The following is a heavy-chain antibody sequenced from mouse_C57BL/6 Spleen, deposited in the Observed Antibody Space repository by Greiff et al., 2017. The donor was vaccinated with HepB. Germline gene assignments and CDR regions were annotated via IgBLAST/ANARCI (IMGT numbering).Heavy chain of an antibody. D-gene: IGHD4-1*01. CDR1: GYTFTDYE. CDR2: IDPETGGT. V-gene: IGHV1-15*01. Sequence: QVQLQQSGAELVRPGASVTLSCKASGYTFTDYEMHWVKQTPVHGLEWIGAIDPETGGTAYNQKFKGKAILTADKSSSTAYMELRSLTSEDSAVYYCTRKLGGGAFFDYWGQGTTLTVSS. J-gene: IGHJ2*01. CDR3: TRKLGGGAFFDY.